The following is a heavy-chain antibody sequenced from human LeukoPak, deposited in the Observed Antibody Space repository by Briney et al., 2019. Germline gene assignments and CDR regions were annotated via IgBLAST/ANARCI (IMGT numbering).Heavy chain of an antibody. V-gene: IGHV3-43*02. CDR3: SQGQSGSCYL. J-gene: IGHJ5*02. Sequence: GGSLKLSCAASGFTFDDYVMHWVRQAPGKGLEWVSLISGDGGSTYYADSVKGRFTISRDNSKNSLYLQMNSLRTEDTALYYCSQGQSGSCYLWGQGTLVTVSS. D-gene: IGHD2-15*01. CDR2: ISGDGGST. CDR1: GFTFDDYV.